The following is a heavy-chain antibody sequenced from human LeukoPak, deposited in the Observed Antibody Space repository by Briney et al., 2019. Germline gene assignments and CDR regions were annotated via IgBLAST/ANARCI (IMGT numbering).Heavy chain of an antibody. D-gene: IGHD6-13*01. V-gene: IGHV4-59*12. CDR2: IYYSGST. CDR3: ARTRIAAAGTSFDP. J-gene: IGHJ5*02. Sequence: SETLSLTCTVSGGSISSSYWSWIRQPPGKGLEWIGYIYYSGSTNYNPSLKSRVTISVDTSKNQFSLKLSSVTAADTAVYYCARTRIAAAGTSFDPWGQGTLVTVSS. CDR1: GGSISSSY.